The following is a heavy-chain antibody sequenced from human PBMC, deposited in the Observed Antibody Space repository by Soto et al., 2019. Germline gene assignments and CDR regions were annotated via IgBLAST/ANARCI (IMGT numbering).Heavy chain of an antibody. CDR1: GGSFSGYY. CDR3: ARGGSYYGSGSYPQAYYYGMDV. J-gene: IGHJ6*02. D-gene: IGHD3-10*01. CDR2: INHSGST. Sequence: SETLSLTCAVYGGSFSGYYWSWIRQPPGKGLEWIGEINHSGSTNYNPSLKSRVTISVDTSKNQFSLKLSSVTAADTAVYYCARGGSYYGSGSYPQAYYYGMDVWGQGTTVTVSS. V-gene: IGHV4-34*01.